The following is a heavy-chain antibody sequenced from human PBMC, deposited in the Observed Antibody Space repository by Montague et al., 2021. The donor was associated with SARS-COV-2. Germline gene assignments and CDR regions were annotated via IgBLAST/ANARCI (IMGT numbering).Heavy chain of an antibody. CDR2: IDWDDDK. V-gene: IGHV2-70*13. J-gene: IGHJ4*02. Sequence: PALVKPTQTLTLTCTFSGFSLSTSGVCVSWIRQPPGTALEWLALIDWDDDKYYSASLKTGLTISKDPSTNQVVLTMTNMDPVDTGTYYCARMWSAVPWIMSTNHFNIWGQGTQVTVSS. D-gene: IGHD5/OR15-5a*01. CDR3: ARMWSAVPWIMSTNHFNI. CDR1: GFSLSTSGVC.